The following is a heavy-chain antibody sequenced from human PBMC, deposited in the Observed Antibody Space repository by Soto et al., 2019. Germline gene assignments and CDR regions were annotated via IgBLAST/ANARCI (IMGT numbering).Heavy chain of an antibody. CDR1: GFTFSGYY. Sequence: QVQLVDSGGSWVRPGGSLRLSCAASGFTFSGYYMSWIRQAPGKGLEWVSYISSGGSAISYADSVKGRFTISSDNAKNSLYLQMSSLRVEDTAVYFCVRVNADFGSGYPDAFDIWGQGTVVTVSS. V-gene: IGHV3-11*01. D-gene: IGHD3-3*01. J-gene: IGHJ3*02. CDR3: VRVNADFGSGYPDAFDI. CDR2: ISSGGSAI.